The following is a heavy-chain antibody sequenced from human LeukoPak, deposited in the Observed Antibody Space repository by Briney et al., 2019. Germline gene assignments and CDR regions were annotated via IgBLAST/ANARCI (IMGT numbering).Heavy chain of an antibody. Sequence: GGPLTLLCAPCGFSHYRYIMHWPPHAREEALEWFSSNCNRGNHIYYAHSVKRLHTISRDYDRNSLYPQIDSQRAEDTAVYYCGRGGEPNSYDVLSGYSTPDYWGQGTLVTVSS. J-gene: IGHJ4*02. CDR3: GRGGEPNSYDVLSGYSTPDY. CDR2: NCNRGNHI. D-gene: IGHD3-3*01. CDR1: GFSHYRYI. V-gene: IGHV3-21*01.